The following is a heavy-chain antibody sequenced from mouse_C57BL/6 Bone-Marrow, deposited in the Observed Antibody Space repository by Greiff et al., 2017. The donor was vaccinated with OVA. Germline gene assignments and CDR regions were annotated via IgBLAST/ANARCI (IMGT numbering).Heavy chain of an antibody. CDR2: IRNKANGYTT. V-gene: IGHV7-3*01. D-gene: IGHD1-1*01. Sequence: EVKLVESGGGLVQPGGSLSLSCAASGFTFTDYYMSWVRQPPGKALEWLGFIRNKANGYTTEYSASVKGRFTISRDNSQSILYLQMNALRAEDSATYYCARAPLDGSPYYAMDYCGQGTSVTVSS. CDR1: GFTFTDYY. J-gene: IGHJ4*01. CDR3: ARAPLDGSPYYAMDY.